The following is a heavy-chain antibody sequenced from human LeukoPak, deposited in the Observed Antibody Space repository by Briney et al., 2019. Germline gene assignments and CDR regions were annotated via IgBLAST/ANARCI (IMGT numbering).Heavy chain of an antibody. D-gene: IGHD4-17*01. V-gene: IGHV3-23*01. CDR2: IIGIGGST. Sequence: QPGGSLRLSCAASGFPFSSYAMSWVRQAPGKGLEWVSAIIGIGGSTYYPDSVKGRFTISRDNSKNTSYLRMNSPRGEDTAVLYRANTYGEGGGYWGQGTLVTVSS. J-gene: IGHJ4*02. CDR3: ANTYGEGGGY. CDR1: GFPFSSYA.